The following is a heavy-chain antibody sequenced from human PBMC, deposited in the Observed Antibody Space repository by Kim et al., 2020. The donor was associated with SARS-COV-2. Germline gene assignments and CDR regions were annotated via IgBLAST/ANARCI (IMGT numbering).Heavy chain of an antibody. CDR2: TYYRSKWYN. J-gene: IGHJ4*02. V-gene: IGHV6-1*01. Sequence: SQTLSLTCAISGDSVSSNSAAWNWIRQSPSRGLEWLGRTYYRSKWYNDYAVSVKSRITINPDTSKNQFSLQLNSVTPEDTAVYYCARDPEPFAAAAASFDYWGQGTLVTVSS. D-gene: IGHD6-13*01. CDR3: ARDPEPFAAAAASFDY. CDR1: GDSVSSNSAA.